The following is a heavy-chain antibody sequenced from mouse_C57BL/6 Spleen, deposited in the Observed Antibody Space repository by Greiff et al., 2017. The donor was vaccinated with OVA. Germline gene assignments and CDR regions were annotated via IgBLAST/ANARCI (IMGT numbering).Heavy chain of an antibody. J-gene: IGHJ4*01. Sequence: EVKLVESEGGLVQPGSSMKLSCTASGFTFSDYYMAWVRQVPETGLEWVANIHYDGSSTYYLDSLKSRFIISRDNAKNILYLQMSRLTSEATATYDCARDPNYDGSSDAMDYWGQGTSVTVAS. D-gene: IGHD1-1*01. CDR2: IHYDGSST. CDR3: ARDPNYDGSSDAMDY. V-gene: IGHV5-16*01. CDR1: GFTFSDYY.